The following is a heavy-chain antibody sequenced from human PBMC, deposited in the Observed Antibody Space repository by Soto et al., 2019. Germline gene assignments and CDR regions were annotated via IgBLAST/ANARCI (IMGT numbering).Heavy chain of an antibody. Sequence: QVQLVQSGAEVKKPGASVKVSCKASGYTFTSYGISWVRQAPGQGLEWMGWISAYNGNTNYAQKLQGRVTMTTDTSTSTAYMELRGLRSDDTAVYYCARDLRPGFWGGEEYFQHWGQGTLVTVSS. J-gene: IGHJ1*01. CDR3: ARDLRPGFWGGEEYFQH. CDR2: ISAYNGNT. V-gene: IGHV1-18*04. D-gene: IGHD3-3*01. CDR1: GYTFTSYG.